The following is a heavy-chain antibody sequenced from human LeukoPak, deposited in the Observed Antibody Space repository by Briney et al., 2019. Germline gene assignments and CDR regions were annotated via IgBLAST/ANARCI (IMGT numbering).Heavy chain of an antibody. Sequence: GGSLRLSCAASGFTFSNAWMNWARQAPGKALEWVGRIKTKTDSRPKESAAPVKGRFTISRDDSKNTVYLQMNSLKTEDTALYYCVSQWFDYWGQGPLRPVSS. J-gene: IGHJ4*02. D-gene: IGHD2-8*01. V-gene: IGHV3-15*01. CDR2: IKTKTDSRPK. CDR1: GFTFSNAW. CDR3: VSQWFDY.